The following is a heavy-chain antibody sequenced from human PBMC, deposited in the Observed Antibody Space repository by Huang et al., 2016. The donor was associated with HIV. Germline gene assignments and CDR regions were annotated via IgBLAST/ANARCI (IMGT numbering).Heavy chain of an antibody. CDR2: IRKDESEK. D-gene: IGHD1-7*01. J-gene: IGHJ6*02. V-gene: IGHV3-7*03. CDR1: TFRFGAYW. Sequence: VESGGRLVQPGGSIRLSCVGSTFRFGAYWMSWVRQPPGKDWEWVAKIRKDESEKYYVDSVKGRFNSSRDNAKKVVFLEMNNVRVEDTATYFCATKTAAMDIWGQGTTVTVS. CDR3: ATKTAAMDI.